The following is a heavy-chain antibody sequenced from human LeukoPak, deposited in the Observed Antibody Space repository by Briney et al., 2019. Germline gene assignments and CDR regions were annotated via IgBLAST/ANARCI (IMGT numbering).Heavy chain of an antibody. CDR3: ARVRALGGSYHALDY. D-gene: IGHD1-26*01. V-gene: IGHV1-69*13. CDR1: GGTFSSYA. CDR2: IIPIFGTA. Sequence: SVKVSCKASGGTFSSYAISWVRQAPGQGLEWMGGIIPIFGTANYAQKFQGRVTITADESTSTAYMELSRLRSDDTAVYYCARVRALGGSYHALDYWGQGTLVTVSS. J-gene: IGHJ4*02.